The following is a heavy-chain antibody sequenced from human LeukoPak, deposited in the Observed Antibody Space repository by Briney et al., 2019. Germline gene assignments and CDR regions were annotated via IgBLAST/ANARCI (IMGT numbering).Heavy chain of an antibody. CDR3: ARGYYDILTGYIYFDY. V-gene: IGHV1-18*01. J-gene: IGHJ4*02. CDR1: GYTFTSYG. D-gene: IGHD3-9*01. Sequence: ASVKVSCKASGYTFTSYGISWVRQAPGQGLEWMGWISAYNGNTNYAQKLQGRVTMTRDTSISTAYMELSRLRSDDTAVYYCARGYYDILTGYIYFDYWGQGTLVTVSS. CDR2: ISAYNGNT.